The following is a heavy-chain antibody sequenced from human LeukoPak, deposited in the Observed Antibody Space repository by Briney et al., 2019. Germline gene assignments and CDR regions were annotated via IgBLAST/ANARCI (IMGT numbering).Heavy chain of an antibody. J-gene: IGHJ4*02. CDR3: AKRGAEVGETVAPGDY. D-gene: IGHD1-26*01. CDR2: VSRSGGSI. CDR1: GFAFSNNV. Sequence: GGSLRLSCAASGFAFSNNVMSWVRQAPGKGLEWVSSVSRSGGSIYYADSVKGRFTSSRDNSKNTLYLQMNSLRVDDTAVYYCAKRGAEVGETVAPGDYWGQGTLVTVSS. V-gene: IGHV3-23*01.